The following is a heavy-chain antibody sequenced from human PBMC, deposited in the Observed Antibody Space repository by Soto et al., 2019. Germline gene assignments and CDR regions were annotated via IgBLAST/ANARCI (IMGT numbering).Heavy chain of an antibody. J-gene: IGHJ3*02. CDR2: INSDGSST. D-gene: IGHD3-22*01. V-gene: IGHV3-74*01. CDR1: GFTFSSYW. Sequence: EVQLVESGGGVVQPGGSLRLSCAASGFTFSSYWMHWVRQAPGKGLVWVSRINSDGSSTSYADSVKGRFTISRDNAKNTLYLQMNSLRAEDTAVYYCARVGVGYYDSSGYYYRAFDIWGQGTMVTVSS. CDR3: ARVGVGYYDSSGYYYRAFDI.